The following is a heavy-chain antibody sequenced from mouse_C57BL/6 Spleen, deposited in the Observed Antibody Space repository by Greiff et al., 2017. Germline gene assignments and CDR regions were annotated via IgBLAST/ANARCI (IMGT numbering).Heavy chain of an antibody. V-gene: IGHV1-62-2*01. CDR3: AENECDGKSEFAY. D-gene: IGHD2-1*01. CDR1: GYTFTEYT. CDR2: FYPGSGSI. J-gene: IGHJ3*01. Sequence: QVQLQQSGAELVKPGASVKLSCKASGYTFTEYTIHWVKQRPGQGLEWIGGFYPGSGSIKYNEKFKDKATLTADKSSSTVYMELSSLTSEDSAVCYCAENECDGKSEFAYWGQGTLVTVSA.